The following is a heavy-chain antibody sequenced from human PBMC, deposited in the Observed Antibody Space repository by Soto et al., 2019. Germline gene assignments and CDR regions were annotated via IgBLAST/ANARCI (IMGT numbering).Heavy chain of an antibody. J-gene: IGHJ5*02. CDR2: INGDGSST. CDR1: GFTFSSYW. D-gene: IGHD3-10*01. CDR3: ARGSYYGSGSQNWFEP. V-gene: IGHV3-74*01. Sequence: PGLSLRLSCAASGFTFSSYWMHWVRQAPGKWLVWVSRINGDGSSTSYADSVKGRFTISRDNAKNTLYLQMNSLRAEDTAVYYCARGSYYGSGSQNWFEPWGQGTLVTVSS.